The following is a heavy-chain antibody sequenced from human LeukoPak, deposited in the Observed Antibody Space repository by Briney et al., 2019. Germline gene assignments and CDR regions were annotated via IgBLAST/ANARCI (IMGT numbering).Heavy chain of an antibody. J-gene: IGHJ4*02. Sequence: GGSLRLSCTASGFPFSDFYMAWFRQPPGKGLECISYISSGGTSISYADSVTGRFTISRDNSKNTLYLQMNSLRAEDTAVYYCARESLISSNWYEYLDYWGQGTLVTVSS. CDR2: ISSGGTSI. CDR1: GFPFSDFY. V-gene: IGHV3-11*01. D-gene: IGHD6-13*01. CDR3: ARESLISSNWYEYLDY.